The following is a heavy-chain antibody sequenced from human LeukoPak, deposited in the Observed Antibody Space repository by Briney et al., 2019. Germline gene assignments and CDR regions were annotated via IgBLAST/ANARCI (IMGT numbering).Heavy chain of an antibody. CDR3: ARGSQQLARGDWFDP. Sequence: SQTLSLTCTVSGGSISSGGYYWSWIRQHPGKGLEWIGYIYYSGSTYYNPSLKSRVTISVDTSKNQFSLELSSVTAADTAVYYCARGSQQLARGDWFDPWGQGTLVTVSS. J-gene: IGHJ5*02. CDR1: GGSISSGGYY. D-gene: IGHD6-13*01. V-gene: IGHV4-31*03. CDR2: IYYSGST.